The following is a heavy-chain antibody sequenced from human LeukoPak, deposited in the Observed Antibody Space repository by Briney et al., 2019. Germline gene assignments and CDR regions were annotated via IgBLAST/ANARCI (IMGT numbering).Heavy chain of an antibody. J-gene: IGHJ4*02. CDR2: ISYDGSNK. Sequence: GGSLRLSCAASGFTFSSYGMHWVGQAPGKGLEWVAVISYDGSNKYYADSVKGRFTISRDNSKNTLYLQMNSLRAEDTAVYYCAKKGRFDYWGQGTLVTVSS. CDR3: AKKGRFDY. V-gene: IGHV3-30*18. CDR1: GFTFSSYG.